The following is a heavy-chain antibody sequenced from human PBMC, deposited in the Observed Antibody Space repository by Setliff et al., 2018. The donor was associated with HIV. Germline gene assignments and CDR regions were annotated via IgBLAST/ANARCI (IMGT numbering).Heavy chain of an antibody. D-gene: IGHD3-22*01. V-gene: IGHV3-30*05. Sequence: GGSLRLSCAASGFTFSSYSMNWVRQAPGKGLEWVSVITYDGSRTYYADSVKGRFTISRDNSKNTLYLQLSSLRPEDTAVYYCARDPYVTSGSYYFGAFDIWGQGTMVTVSS. CDR1: GFTFSSYS. J-gene: IGHJ3*02. CDR3: ARDPYVTSGSYYFGAFDI. CDR2: ITYDGSRT.